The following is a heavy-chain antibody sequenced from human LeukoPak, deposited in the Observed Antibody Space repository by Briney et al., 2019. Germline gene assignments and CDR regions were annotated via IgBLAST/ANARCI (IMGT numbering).Heavy chain of an antibody. Sequence: PGGSLRLSCAASGFTFSSYAMSWVRQAPGKGLEWVSGINWNGGSTGYADSVKGRFTISRDNAKNSLYLQMNSLRAEDTAVYYCARGGKEYSSNYWGQGTLVTVSS. CDR1: GFTFSSYA. V-gene: IGHV3-20*04. CDR3: ARGGKEYSSNY. J-gene: IGHJ4*02. CDR2: INWNGGST. D-gene: IGHD5-18*01.